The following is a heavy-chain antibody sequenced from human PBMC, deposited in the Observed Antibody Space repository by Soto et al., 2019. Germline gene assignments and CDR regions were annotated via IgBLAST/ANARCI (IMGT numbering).Heavy chain of an antibody. CDR2: ISAYNGNT. D-gene: IGHD2-15*01. Sequence: QVQLVQSGAEVKKPGASVKVSCKASGYTFTSYGISWVRQAPGQGLEWMGWISAYNGNTNYAQKLQGIVTRTTDTSTSTDYMELRSLRSDDTAVYYCARSDRSGGSCYSYYFDYWGQGTLVTVSS. J-gene: IGHJ4*02. CDR3: ARSDRSGGSCYSYYFDY. CDR1: GYTFTSYG. V-gene: IGHV1-18*01.